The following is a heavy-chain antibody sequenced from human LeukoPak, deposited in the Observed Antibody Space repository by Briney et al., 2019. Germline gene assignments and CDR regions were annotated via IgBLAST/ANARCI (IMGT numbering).Heavy chain of an antibody. D-gene: IGHD3-22*01. Sequence: SQTLSLTCAVSGGSFSGYYWTWIRQPPGKGLEWIGEINHSGSANYNPSLKSRVTISLDTSKNQFSLKLSSVTAADTAVYYCARGVIRLNDSSGYLSAYFDYWGQGTLVTVSS. J-gene: IGHJ4*02. CDR2: INHSGSA. V-gene: IGHV4-34*01. CDR1: GGSFSGYY. CDR3: ARGVIRLNDSSGYLSAYFDY.